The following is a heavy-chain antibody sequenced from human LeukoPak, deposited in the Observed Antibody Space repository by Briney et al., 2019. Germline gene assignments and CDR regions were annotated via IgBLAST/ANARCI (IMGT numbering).Heavy chain of an antibody. J-gene: IGHJ4*02. V-gene: IGHV4-39*01. CDR1: GGSISSSSYY. D-gene: IGHD3-9*01. CDR3: AKTYYDILTGPGTFDY. Sequence: SQTLALTCSVWGGSISSSSYYWGWIRQPPGKGLEWIGSIYYIGSTYYNPSLKSRVTISVDTSKNQFSLKLSSVTAADTAVYYCAKTYYDILTGPGTFDYWGQGTLVTVSS. CDR2: IYYIGST.